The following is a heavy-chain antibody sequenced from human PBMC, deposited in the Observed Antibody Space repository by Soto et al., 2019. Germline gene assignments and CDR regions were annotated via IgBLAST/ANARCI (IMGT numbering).Heavy chain of an antibody. Sequence: QVQLQQWGAGLLKPSETLSLTCAVYGGSFSGYYWSWIRQPPGKGLEWIGEINHSGSTNYNPSLKSRVTISVDTSKNQFSLKLSSVTAADTAVYYCARGITIFGVVNYYFDYWGQGTLVTVSS. CDR2: INHSGST. J-gene: IGHJ4*02. CDR1: GGSFSGYY. D-gene: IGHD3-3*01. V-gene: IGHV4-34*01. CDR3: ARGITIFGVVNYYFDY.